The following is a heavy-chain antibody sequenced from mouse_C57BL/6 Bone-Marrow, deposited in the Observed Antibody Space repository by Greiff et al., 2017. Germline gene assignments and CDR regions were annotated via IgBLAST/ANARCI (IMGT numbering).Heavy chain of an antibody. Sequence: QVQLQQPGAELVKPGASVQLSCKASGYTFTSYWMHWVKQRPGQGLEWIGMIHPNSGSTNYNEKFKSKATLTVDKSSSTAYMQLSSLTSEDSAVYYCARKDYCSSYLFAYWGQGTLVTVSA. CDR1: GYTFTSYW. CDR2: IHPNSGST. D-gene: IGHD1-1*01. J-gene: IGHJ3*01. CDR3: ARKDYCSSYLFAY. V-gene: IGHV1-64*01.